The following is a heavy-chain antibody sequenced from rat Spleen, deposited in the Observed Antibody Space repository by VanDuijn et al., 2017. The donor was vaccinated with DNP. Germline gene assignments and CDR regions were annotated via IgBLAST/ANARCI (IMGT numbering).Heavy chain of an antibody. CDR2: IIYNGSRT. J-gene: IGHJ2*01. CDR3: ATLLGAPHY. Sequence: EVQLVESGGGSAQPGRSLKLSCAASGFTFSDYNMAWVRQAPKKGLEWVATIIYNGSRTYYRASVKGRFTISRNNAENTLYLQMDSLGSEDTATYDCATLLGAPHYWGQGVMVTVSS. D-gene: IGHD4-6*01. V-gene: IGHV5S10*01. CDR1: GFTFSDYN.